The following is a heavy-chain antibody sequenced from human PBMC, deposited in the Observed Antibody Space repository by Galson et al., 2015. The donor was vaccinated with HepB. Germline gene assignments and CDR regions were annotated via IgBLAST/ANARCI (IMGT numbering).Heavy chain of an antibody. V-gene: IGHV3-33*06. D-gene: IGHD6-19*01. CDR2: IWYDGSNK. Sequence: SLRLSCAASGFTFSSYGMHWVRQAPGKGLEWVAVIWYDGSNKYYADSVKGRFTISRDNSKNTLYLQMNSLRAEDTAVYYCAKDRVGSGSDYWGQGTLVTVSS. CDR3: AKDRVGSGSDY. J-gene: IGHJ4*02. CDR1: GFTFSSYG.